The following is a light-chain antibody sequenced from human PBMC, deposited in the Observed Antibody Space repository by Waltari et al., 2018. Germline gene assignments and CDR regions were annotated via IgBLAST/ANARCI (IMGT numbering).Light chain of an antibody. V-gene: IGLV10-54*04. CDR3: AAWDSNLSAWV. CDR1: SNNVGNQG. J-gene: IGLJ3*02. CDR2: RNN. Sequence: QAGLTQPPSVSKDLRQTATLTCTGNSNNVGNQGAAWQQQYQGHPPKLLFYRNNNRPSGVSEGFSASRSGNTASLTITGLQPEDEADYYCAAWDSNLSAWVFGGGTKLTVL.